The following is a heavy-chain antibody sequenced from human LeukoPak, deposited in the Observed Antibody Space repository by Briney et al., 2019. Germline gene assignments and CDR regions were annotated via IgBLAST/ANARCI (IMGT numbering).Heavy chain of an antibody. CDR2: ISGSGGST. J-gene: IGHJ6*02. CDR1: GFTFSSYA. CDR3: TRDKIFVSTSETYYYGMDV. V-gene: IGHV3-23*01. Sequence: GGSLRLSCAASGFTFSSYAMSWVRQAPGKGLEWVSAISGSGGSTYYADSVKGRFTISRDNSKNTLYLQMNSLKTEDTAVYYCTRDKIFVSTSETYYYGMDVWGQGTTVTVSS. D-gene: IGHD2-2*01.